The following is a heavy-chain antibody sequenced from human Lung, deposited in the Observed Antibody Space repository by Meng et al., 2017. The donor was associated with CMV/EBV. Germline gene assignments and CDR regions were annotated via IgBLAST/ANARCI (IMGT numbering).Heavy chain of an antibody. Sequence: VQLVQSGAEVKRPGVSVKISCQASGYSFSGFYLNWARQAPGHGLEWLVRVNPISDDTHLAQKFEGRITVTRGATINTAFMELTRLRPDDTAVYYCAKSSDNGWSSWGPGTLVTVSS. J-gene: IGHJ4*01. D-gene: IGHD6-19*01. CDR2: VNPISDDT. V-gene: IGHV1-2*06. CDR3: AKSSDNGWSS. CDR1: GYSFSGFY.